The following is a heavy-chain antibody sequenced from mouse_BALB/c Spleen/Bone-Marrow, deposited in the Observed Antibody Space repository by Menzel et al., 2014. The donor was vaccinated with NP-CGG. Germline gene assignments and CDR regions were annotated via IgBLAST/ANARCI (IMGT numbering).Heavy chain of an antibody. J-gene: IGHJ3*01. D-gene: IGHD3-1*01. V-gene: IGHV1-9*01. CDR2: ILPGSGNT. CDR3: ARELGLRFAY. Sequence: QVQLQQPGAELVKPGASVKISCKATGYTFSSYWIEWLKQRPGHGLEWIGEILPGSGNTNYNEKFKGRVTFTADSSSNTAYMRLSSLTSEDSAVYYCARELGLRFAYWGQGTLVTVSA. CDR1: GYTFSSYW.